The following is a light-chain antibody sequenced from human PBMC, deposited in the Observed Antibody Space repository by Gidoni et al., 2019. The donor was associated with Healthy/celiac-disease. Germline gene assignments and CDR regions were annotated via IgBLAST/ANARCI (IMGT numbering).Light chain of an antibody. V-gene: IGLV1-40*01. CDR2: GNS. J-gene: IGLJ3*02. CDR3: QSYDSSLRV. Sequence: QSVLTPPPSVSGAPGQRVTISCTGSSSNIGAGYDVHWYQQLPGTAPKLPIYGNSNRPSGVPDRFSGPKSGTSASLAITGLQAEDEADYYCQSYDSSLRVFGGGTKLTVL. CDR1: SSNIGAGYD.